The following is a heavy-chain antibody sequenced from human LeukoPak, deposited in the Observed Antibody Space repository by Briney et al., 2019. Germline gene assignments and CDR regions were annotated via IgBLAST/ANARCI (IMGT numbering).Heavy chain of an antibody. Sequence: GGSLRLSCAASGFPISSYSINWVRQAPGKGLEWVSYINIDSSTVNYADSVKGRFTISRDNAKNSLYLQMNSLRAEDTAVYYCSTAKFDNWGQGTLVTVSS. V-gene: IGHV3-48*01. CDR3: STAKFDN. CDR1: GFPISSYS. J-gene: IGHJ4*02. CDR2: INIDSSTV.